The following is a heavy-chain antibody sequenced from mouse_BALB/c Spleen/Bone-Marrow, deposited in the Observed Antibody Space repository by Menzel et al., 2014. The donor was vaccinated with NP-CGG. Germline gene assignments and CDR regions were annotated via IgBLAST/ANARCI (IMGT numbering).Heavy chain of an antibody. CDR3: ARSGSSSGYFDY. D-gene: IGHD1-1*01. V-gene: IGHV5-17*02. Sequence: EVKLVESGGGLVQPGGSRKLSCAASGFTFSSFGMHWVRQAPEKGLEWVAYISSGSSTVYYADKVMGRFTIFRDNPKNTLFLQMTSLRSEDTAMYYCARSGSSSGYFDYWGQGTTLTVSS. CDR2: ISSGSSTV. CDR1: GFTFSSFG. J-gene: IGHJ2*01.